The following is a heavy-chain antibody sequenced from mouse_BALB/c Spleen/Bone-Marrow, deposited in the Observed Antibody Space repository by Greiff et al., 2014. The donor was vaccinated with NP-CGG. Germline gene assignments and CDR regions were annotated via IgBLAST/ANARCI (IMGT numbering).Heavy chain of an antibody. J-gene: IGHJ2*01. V-gene: IGHV3-8*02. CDR3: TTYDGYYFDY. D-gene: IGHD2-3*01. CDR1: GDSITSGY. CDR2: ISYSGST. Sequence: VPLQQSGPSLVKPSQTLSLTCSVTGDSITSGYWNWIRKFPGNKLEYMGYISYSGSTYYSPSLNSRISITRDTSKNQYYLQLNSVSTEAAASYYCTTYDGYYFDYWGQGTTLTVSS.